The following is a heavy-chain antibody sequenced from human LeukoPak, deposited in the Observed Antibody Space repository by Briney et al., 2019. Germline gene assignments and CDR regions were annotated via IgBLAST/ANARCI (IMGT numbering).Heavy chain of an antibody. CDR2: IKGDGSER. CDR1: GFTFYNYW. CDR3: AKEYDSGGYGANFDY. J-gene: IGHJ4*02. D-gene: IGHD3-10*01. V-gene: IGHV3-7*01. Sequence: GGSLRLSCAASGFTFYNYWMSWVRQAPGKGLGWVACIKGDGSERYHVDSVKGRFTISRDNSRNTMYLQMDSLRAEDTAVYYCAKEYDSGGYGANFDYWGQGTLVTVPS.